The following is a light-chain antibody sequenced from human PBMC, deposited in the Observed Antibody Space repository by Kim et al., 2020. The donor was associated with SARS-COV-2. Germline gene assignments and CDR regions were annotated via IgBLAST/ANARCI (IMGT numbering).Light chain of an antibody. V-gene: IGLV1-40*01. CDR2: SNN. Sequence: QSVLTQPPSVSGAPGQRVTISCTGSGYNIGEGYDVHWYQQLPGKAPKFLIYSNNNRPSGVPDRFSASKTGTSASLAITGLQAEDEAAYYCQSYDRRLSSYVFGTGTKVTVL. CDR3: QSYDRRLSSYV. CDR1: GYNIGEGYD. J-gene: IGLJ1*01.